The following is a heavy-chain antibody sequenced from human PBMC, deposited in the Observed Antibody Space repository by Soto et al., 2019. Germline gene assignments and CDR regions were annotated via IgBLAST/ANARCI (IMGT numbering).Heavy chain of an antibody. CDR1: GGSISSYY. CDR2: IYYSGST. J-gene: IGHJ6*02. CDR3: ARVVTAKYYYYGMDV. V-gene: IGHV4-59*01. D-gene: IGHD2-21*02. Sequence: QVQLQESGPGLVKPSETLSLTCTVSGGSISSYYWSWIRQPPGKGLEWIGYIYYSGSTNYNPSLKSRATISVDTAKNQFSLKLSSVTAADTAVYYCARVVTAKYYYYGMDVWGQGTTVTVSS.